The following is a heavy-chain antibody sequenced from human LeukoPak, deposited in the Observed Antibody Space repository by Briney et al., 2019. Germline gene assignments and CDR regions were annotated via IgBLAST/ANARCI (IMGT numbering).Heavy chain of an antibody. J-gene: IGHJ4*02. CDR1: GLSFSSYA. Sequence: GGALILSCAAIGLSFSSYAMHWVRQAPGTGLECVSAISSNGGSTYYANSVKGRFTISRDNSKNTLYLQMGSLRAEDMAVYYCARGGSTRWPLDYWGQGTPVTVSS. D-gene: IGHD4-23*01. CDR3: ARGGSTRWPLDY. V-gene: IGHV3-64*01. CDR2: ISSNGGST.